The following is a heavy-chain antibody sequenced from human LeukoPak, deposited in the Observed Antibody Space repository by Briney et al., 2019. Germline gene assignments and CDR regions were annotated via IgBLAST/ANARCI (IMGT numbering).Heavy chain of an antibody. V-gene: IGHV1-2*02. CDR2: INPNSGGT. J-gene: IGHJ4*02. CDR3: ARDLLGGAATRDY. Sequence: ASVKVSCKASGYTFTGYYMHWVRQAPGQGLEWMGWINPNSGGTNYAQKFQGRVTMTRDTSISTAYMELSRLRSDDTAVYYCARDLLGGAATRDYWGQGTLVTASS. CDR1: GYTFTGYY. D-gene: IGHD1-26*01.